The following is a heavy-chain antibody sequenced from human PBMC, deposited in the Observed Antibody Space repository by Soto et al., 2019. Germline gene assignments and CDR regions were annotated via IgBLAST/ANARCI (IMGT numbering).Heavy chain of an antibody. CDR1: GYTLPNYS. V-gene: IGHV1-3*01. CDR3: TRDLNGGNPFDY. D-gene: IGHD2-8*01. J-gene: IGHJ4*02. CDR2: INPGTGYR. Sequence: QVQFVQSGAEVKKPGASVRLSCKPSGYTLPNYSIQWVRQAAGQGLQWLGWINPGTGYRESLRRFQGRLTLSMDNTATTFYMDLTSLTPEDTAMYFCTRDLNGGNPFDYWGQGTLVTVSS.